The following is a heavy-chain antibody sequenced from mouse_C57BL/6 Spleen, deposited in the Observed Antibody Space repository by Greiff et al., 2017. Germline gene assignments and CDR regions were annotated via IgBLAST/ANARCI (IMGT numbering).Heavy chain of an antibody. CDR1: GFTFSDYY. D-gene: IGHD1-1*01. CDR2: ISNGGGST. CDR3: ARLGSSPYYAMDY. Sequence: VKLVESGGGLVQPGGSLKLSCAASGFTFSDYYMYWVRQTPEKRLEWVAYISNGGGSTYYPDTVKGRFTISRDNAKNTLYLQMSRLKSEDTAMYYCARLGSSPYYAMDYWGQGTSVTVSS. V-gene: IGHV5-12*01. J-gene: IGHJ4*01.